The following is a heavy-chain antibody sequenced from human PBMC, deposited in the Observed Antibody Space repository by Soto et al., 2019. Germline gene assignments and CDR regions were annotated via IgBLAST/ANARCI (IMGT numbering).Heavy chain of an antibody. J-gene: IGHJ2*01. CDR2: ISGSGGST. CDR1: GFTFSSYA. V-gene: IGHV3-23*01. D-gene: IGHD4-17*01. CDR3: AKDYGDWYWYFDL. Sequence: EVQLLESGGGLVQPGGSLRLSCAASGFTFSSYAMSWVRQAPGKGLEWVSAISGSGGSTSYADSVKGRFTISRDNSQNTLYLQMNSLRAEDTAVYYCAKDYGDWYWYFDLWGRGTLVTVSS.